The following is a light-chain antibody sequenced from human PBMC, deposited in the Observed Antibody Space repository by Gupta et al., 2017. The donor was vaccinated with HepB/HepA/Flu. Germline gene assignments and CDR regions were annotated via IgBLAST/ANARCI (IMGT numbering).Light chain of an antibody. CDR3: SSYTSSSTLVV. Sequence: QSALTQPASVSGSPGQSITISCPGTSSDVGGYNYVSWYQQHPGKAPKLMIYDVSTRPSGVSYRFSGSKSGNTASLTISGLQAEDEADYYCSSYTSSSTLVVFGGGTKVTVL. V-gene: IGLV2-14*03. J-gene: IGLJ2*01. CDR1: SSDVGGYNY. CDR2: DVS.